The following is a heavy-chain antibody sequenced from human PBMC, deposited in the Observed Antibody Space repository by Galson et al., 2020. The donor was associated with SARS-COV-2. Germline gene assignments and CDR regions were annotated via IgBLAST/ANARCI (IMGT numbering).Heavy chain of an antibody. CDR3: ARGGELYYDILTGYYFPPSALDY. V-gene: IGHV1-8*01. D-gene: IGHD3-9*01. J-gene: IGHJ4*02. CDR2: MNPNSGNP. CDR1: GYTFTSYD. Sequence: GESLKISCKASGYTFTSYDINWVRQATGQGLEWMGWMNPNSGNPGYAQKFQGRVTMTRNTSISTAYMGLSSLRSEDTAVYYCARGGELYYDILTGYYFPPSALDYWGQGTLVTVSS.